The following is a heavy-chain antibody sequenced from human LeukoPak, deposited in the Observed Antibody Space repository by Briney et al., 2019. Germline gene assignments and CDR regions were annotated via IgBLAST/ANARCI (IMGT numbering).Heavy chain of an antibody. CDR1: GYAFTSYD. CDR2: MNPNSGDT. D-gene: IGHD5-24*01. J-gene: IGHJ4*02. CDR3: ARVMAPTKKYFDY. Sequence: ASVKVSCKASGYAFTSYDINWVRQATGQGLEWMGWMNPNSGDTGYAQRFQGRVTMTRSTSISTAYMELSSLRSEDTAVYYCARVMAPTKKYFDYWGQGTLVTVSS. V-gene: IGHV1-8*01.